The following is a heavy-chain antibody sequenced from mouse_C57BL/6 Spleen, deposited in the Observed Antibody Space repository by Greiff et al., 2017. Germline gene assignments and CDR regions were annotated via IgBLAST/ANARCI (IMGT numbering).Heavy chain of an antibody. CDR2: IDPETGGT. V-gene: IGHV1-15*01. CDR3: TRGEVITTAHWYFDV. Sequence: QVQLKQSGAELVRPGASVTLSCKASGYTFTDYEMHWVKQTPVHGLEWIGAIDPETGGTAYNQKFKGKAILTADKSSSTAYMELRSLTSEDSAVYYCTRGEVITTAHWYFDVWGTGTTVTVSS. J-gene: IGHJ1*03. D-gene: IGHD1-1*01. CDR1: GYTFTDYE.